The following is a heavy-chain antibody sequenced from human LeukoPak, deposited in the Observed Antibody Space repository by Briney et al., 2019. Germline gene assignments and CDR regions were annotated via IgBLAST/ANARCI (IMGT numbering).Heavy chain of an antibody. CDR1: GFTFSSYS. V-gene: IGHV3-21*01. Sequence: GESLRLSCAASGFTFSSYSMNWVRQPPGKGLEWVSSISSSSSYIYYADSVKGRFNISRDNAKNSLYLQMNSLRAEGTAVYYCARGEGDFDYWGQGTLVTASS. J-gene: IGHJ4*02. CDR3: ARGEGDFDY. CDR2: ISSSSSYI.